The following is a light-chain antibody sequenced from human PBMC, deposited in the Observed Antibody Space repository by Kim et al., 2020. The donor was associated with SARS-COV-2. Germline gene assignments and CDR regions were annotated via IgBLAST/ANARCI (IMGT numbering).Light chain of an antibody. J-gene: IGLJ3*02. V-gene: IGLV2-14*03. CDR1: NTDIGYSDY. Sequence: QSALTQPASVSGSPGQSITISCTGSNTDIGYSDYVSWYQQYPGKAPKLILFDVSTRPSGVSNRFFGSKSGNTASLTISGLQPEDEADYHCSSSTNSRTVVFGGGTQLTVL. CDR2: DVS. CDR3: SSSTNSRTVV.